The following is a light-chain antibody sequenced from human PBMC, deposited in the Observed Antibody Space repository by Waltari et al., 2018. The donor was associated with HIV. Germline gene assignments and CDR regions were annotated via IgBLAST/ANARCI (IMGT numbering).Light chain of an antibody. V-gene: IGLV1-47*01. CDR1: SSNIVSYY. J-gene: IGLJ2*01. CDR2: RNN. Sequence: QSVLTQPPSASGTPGQRVTISCSGSSSNIVSYYVYWYQQLPGTAPKPRNCRNNQRPSGVPDRFTGSKSGTSASLAISGLRSEDEADYYWAAGGDSLSAVVFGGGTKLTVL. CDR3: AAGGDSLSAVV.